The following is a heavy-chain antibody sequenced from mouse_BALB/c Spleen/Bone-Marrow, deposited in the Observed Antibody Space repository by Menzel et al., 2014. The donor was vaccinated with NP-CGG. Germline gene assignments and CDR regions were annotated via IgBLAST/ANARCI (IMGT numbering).Heavy chain of an antibody. J-gene: IGHJ4*01. V-gene: IGHV5-12-1*01. D-gene: IGHD2-3*01. Sequence: EVHLVESGGGLVKPGGSLKLSCAASGFAFSSYDMSWVRQTPEKRLEWVAYISSGGGSTYYPDTVKGRFTISRDNAKNTLYLQMSSLKSEDTAMHYCARHEDGYYDAMDYWGQGTSVTVSS. CDR1: GFAFSSYD. CDR2: ISSGGGST. CDR3: ARHEDGYYDAMDY.